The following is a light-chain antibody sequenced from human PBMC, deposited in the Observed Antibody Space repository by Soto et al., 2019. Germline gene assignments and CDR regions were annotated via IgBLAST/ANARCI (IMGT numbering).Light chain of an antibody. CDR2: DVS. CDR1: SSDVGGYNY. V-gene: IGLV2-14*01. J-gene: IGLJ2*01. Sequence: QSALTQPASVFGSPGQSITISCTGTSSDVGGYNYVSWCQQHPGKAPKLMIYDVSNRPSGVSNRFSGSKSGNTASLTISGLQAEDEADYYCSSYTSSSTLVVFGGGTKVTVL. CDR3: SSYTSSSTLVV.